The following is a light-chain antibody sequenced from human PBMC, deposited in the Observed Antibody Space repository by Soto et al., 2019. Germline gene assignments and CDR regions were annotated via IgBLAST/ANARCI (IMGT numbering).Light chain of an antibody. CDR1: QSVANNY. CDR2: DAS. CDR3: EQYGSTPLT. V-gene: IGKV3-20*01. J-gene: IGKJ4*01. Sequence: EIVLTQSPGTLSLSPGERATLSCRASQSVANNYLAWYQQKPGQAPRFLIYDASSRATGIPDRFSGSGSGTDFTLTISRLEPEDVAVYYCEQYGSTPLTFGGGTKGEIK.